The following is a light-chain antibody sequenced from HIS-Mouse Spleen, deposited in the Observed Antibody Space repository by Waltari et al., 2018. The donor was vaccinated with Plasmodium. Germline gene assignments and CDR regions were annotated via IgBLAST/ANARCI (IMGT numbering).Light chain of an antibody. V-gene: IGKV1-5*03. J-gene: IGKJ1*01. CDR1: QSISSW. Sequence: DIEMTQSPSTLSAAVGDRAPITCRASQSISSWLAWDQQKQGKAPKLLIYKASSLERGVPSRFSGSGSGTEFTLTISSLQPDDFATYYCQQYNSYWTFGQGTKVEIK. CDR2: KAS. CDR3: QQYNSYWT.